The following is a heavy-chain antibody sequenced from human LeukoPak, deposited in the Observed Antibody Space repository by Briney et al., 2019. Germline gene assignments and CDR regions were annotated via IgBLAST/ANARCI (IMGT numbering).Heavy chain of an antibody. J-gene: IGHJ4*02. Sequence: GGSLRLSCAASGFTVSDNYMTWVSQAPGKGLEWVSVIYSGGSTFYADSVKGRFTISRDNSKNTVFLQINSLRAEDTAIYYCARDKYDREGKYFDYWGQGTLVTVSS. CDR3: ARDKYDREGKYFDY. V-gene: IGHV3-53*01. CDR1: GFTVSDNY. CDR2: IYSGGST. D-gene: IGHD3-22*01.